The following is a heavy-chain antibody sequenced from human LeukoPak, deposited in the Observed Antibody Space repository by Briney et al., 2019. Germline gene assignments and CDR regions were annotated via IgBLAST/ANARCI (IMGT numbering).Heavy chain of an antibody. CDR1: GFTFDDYA. Sequence: QSGGSLRLSCLTSGFTFDDYAMHWVRQVPGKGLEWVSSITWNSNKIDYALSVKGRFTISRDNSKNTLHLQMNSLRAEDTAVYYCATLSTTATTLSPAAFDYWGQGTLVTVSS. CDR2: ITWNSNKI. D-gene: IGHD4-11*01. J-gene: IGHJ4*02. V-gene: IGHV3-9*01. CDR3: ATLSTTATTLSPAAFDY.